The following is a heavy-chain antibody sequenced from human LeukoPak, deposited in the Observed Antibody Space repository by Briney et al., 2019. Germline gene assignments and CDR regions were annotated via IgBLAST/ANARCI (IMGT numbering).Heavy chain of an antibody. CDR3: AKSATTSGYTIGDFDS. CDR1: GFTFSNHY. CDR2: MNSDGSRT. D-gene: IGHD3-22*01. J-gene: IGHJ4*02. Sequence: PGGPLRLSCAASGFTFSNHYMHWVRHAPGKGLVWVSRMNSDGSRTTYADSVKGRFTISRDNAKNTLYLQMNSLRAEDTAVYYCAKSATTSGYTIGDFDSWGQGTLVTVSS. V-gene: IGHV3-74*03.